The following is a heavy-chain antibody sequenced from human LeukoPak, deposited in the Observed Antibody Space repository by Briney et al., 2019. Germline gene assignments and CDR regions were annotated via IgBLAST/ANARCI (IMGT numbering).Heavy chain of an antibody. CDR2: ISASGSA. CDR3: AATTVDTAMTIDY. V-gene: IGHV4-4*09. D-gene: IGHD5-18*01. J-gene: IGHJ4*02. Sequence: SETLSLTCAVSGGSIGGYHWSWIRQPPGKGLEWIGYISASGSAAYNPSLKSRVTISVDTSKNQFSLKLSSVTAADTAIYYCAATTVDTAMTIDYWGQGTLVTVSS. CDR1: GGSIGGYH.